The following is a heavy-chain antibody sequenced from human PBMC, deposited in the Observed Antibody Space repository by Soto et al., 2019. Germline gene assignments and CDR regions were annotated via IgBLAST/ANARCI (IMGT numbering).Heavy chain of an antibody. V-gene: IGHV3-43D*03. CDR3: AKALYYYDSSPLDH. D-gene: IGHD3-22*01. CDR1: GFDFDDFA. Sequence: VQLVESGGGEIQTGGSLRLSCAAAGFDFDDFAMHWVRQAPGKGLEWVSLINSDGTDSYYMDSVRGRFTISRDNGKNSLYLQMDRLRPEDTALYFCAKALYYYDSSPLDHWGQGTLVSVSS. J-gene: IGHJ4*02. CDR2: INSDGTDS.